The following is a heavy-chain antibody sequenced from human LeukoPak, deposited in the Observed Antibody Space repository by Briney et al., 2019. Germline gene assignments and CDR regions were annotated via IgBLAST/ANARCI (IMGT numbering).Heavy chain of an antibody. CDR1: GGSFSGYY. Sequence: SETLSLTCAVYGGSFSGYYWSWNRQPPGKGLEWIGEINHSGSTNYNPSLKSRVTISVDTSKNQFSLKLSSVTAADTAVYYCARQYSSSSGYYYYGMDVWGQGTTVTVSS. CDR3: ARQYSSSSGYYYYGMDV. J-gene: IGHJ6*02. D-gene: IGHD6-6*01. CDR2: INHSGST. V-gene: IGHV4-34*01.